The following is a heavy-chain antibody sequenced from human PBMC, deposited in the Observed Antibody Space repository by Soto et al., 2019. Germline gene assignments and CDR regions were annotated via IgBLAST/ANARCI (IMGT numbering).Heavy chain of an antibody. D-gene: IGHD3-3*01. V-gene: IGHV4-39*01. CDR2: IYYSGST. Sequence: SETLSLTCTVSGGSISSSSYYWGWIRQPPGKGLEWIGSIYYSGSTYYNPSLKSRVTISVDTSKNQFSLKLSSVTATDTAVYYCARHLGIGYYDFWSASHAFDIWGQGTMVTVSS. J-gene: IGHJ3*02. CDR1: GGSISSSSYY. CDR3: ARHLGIGYYDFWSASHAFDI.